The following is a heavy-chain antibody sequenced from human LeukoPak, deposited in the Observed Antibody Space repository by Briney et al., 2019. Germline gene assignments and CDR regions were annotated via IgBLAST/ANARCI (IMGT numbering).Heavy chain of an antibody. D-gene: IGHD6-19*01. J-gene: IGHJ3*02. Sequence: GASVKVSCKASGYTFTGYYMHWVRQAPGQGLEWMGWINPNSGGTNYAQKFQGRVTMTRDTSISTAYMELSRLRSDDTAVYYCARTGSGWYAHAFDIWGQGTMVTVSS. CDR3: ARTGSGWYAHAFDI. CDR2: INPNSGGT. V-gene: IGHV1-2*02. CDR1: GYTFTGYY.